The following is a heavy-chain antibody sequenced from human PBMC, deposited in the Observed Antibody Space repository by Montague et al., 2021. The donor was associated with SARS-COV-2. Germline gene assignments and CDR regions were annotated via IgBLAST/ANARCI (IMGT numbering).Heavy chain of an antibody. CDR2: IYYSGST. J-gene: IGHJ4*02. CDR1: GGSISSYY. Sequence: SETLSLTCTASGGSISSYYWSWIRQPPGKGLEWIGYIYYSGSTNYDPSLKSRVAISVDTSKSQFSLKLSSVTAADTAVYYCARGFDYWGQGTLVAVSS. CDR3: ARGFDY. V-gene: IGHV4-59*01.